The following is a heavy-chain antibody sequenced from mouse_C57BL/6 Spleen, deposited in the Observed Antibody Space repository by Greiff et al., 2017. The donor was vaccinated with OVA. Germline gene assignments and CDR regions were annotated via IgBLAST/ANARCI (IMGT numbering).Heavy chain of an antibody. J-gene: IGHJ2*01. CDR2: IDPSDSYT. Sequence: QVQLQQPGAELVKPGASVKLSCKASGYTFTSYWLQWVKQRPGQGLECIGEIDPSDSYTNYNQKFKGKATLTVDTSSSTAYMQLSSLTSEDSAVYYCARGGSSGYRDYFDDWGKGTTLTVSS. CDR3: ARGGSSGYRDYFDD. CDR1: GYTFTSYW. V-gene: IGHV1-50*01. D-gene: IGHD3-2*02.